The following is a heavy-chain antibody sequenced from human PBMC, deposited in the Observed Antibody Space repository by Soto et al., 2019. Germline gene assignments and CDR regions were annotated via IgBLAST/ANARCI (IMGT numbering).Heavy chain of an antibody. CDR3: ARDVQDILTGYFPLRFDP. Sequence: GGSLRLSCAASGFTFSSYWMSWVRQAPGKGLEWVANIKQDGSEKYYVDSVKGRFTISRDNAKNSLYLQMNSLRAEDTAVYYCARDVQDILTGYFPLRFDPWGQGTLVTVSS. D-gene: IGHD3-9*01. V-gene: IGHV3-7*01. J-gene: IGHJ5*02. CDR1: GFTFSSYW. CDR2: IKQDGSEK.